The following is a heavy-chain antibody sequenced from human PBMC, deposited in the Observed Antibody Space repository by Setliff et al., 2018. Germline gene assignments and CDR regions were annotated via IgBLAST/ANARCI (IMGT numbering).Heavy chain of an antibody. CDR2: IYYSGST. Sequence: KTSETLSLTCTVSGGSISSSSYYWGWIRQPPGKGLEWIGSIYYSGSTYYNPSLKSRVTISVDTSKSQFSLKLSSVTAADTAVYYCAGRSNLGATIFSGAFDIWGQGTMVTVSS. CDR1: GGSISSSSYY. V-gene: IGHV4-39*01. CDR3: AGRSNLGATIFSGAFDI. J-gene: IGHJ3*02. D-gene: IGHD3-3*01.